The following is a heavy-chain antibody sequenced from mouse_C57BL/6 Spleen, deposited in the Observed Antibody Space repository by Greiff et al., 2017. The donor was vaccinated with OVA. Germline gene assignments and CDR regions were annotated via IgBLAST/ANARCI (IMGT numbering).Heavy chain of an antibody. Sequence: VKLVESGPGLVAPSQSLSITCTVSGFSLTSYGVDWVRQPPGKGLEWLGVIWGGGSTNYNSALMSRLSISKDNSKSQVFLKMNSLQTDDTAMYYCAKRGIYYGSSPSWYFDVWGTGTTVTVSS. CDR3: AKRGIYYGSSPSWYFDV. J-gene: IGHJ1*03. V-gene: IGHV2-9*01. D-gene: IGHD1-1*01. CDR2: IWGGGST. CDR1: GFSLTSYG.